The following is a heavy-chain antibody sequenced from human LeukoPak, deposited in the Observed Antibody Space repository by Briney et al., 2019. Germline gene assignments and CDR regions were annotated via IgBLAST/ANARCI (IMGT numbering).Heavy chain of an antibody. CDR1: GFTFSDYY. V-gene: IGHV3-11*01. Sequence: GGSLRLSCAASGFTFSDYYMSWIRQAPGKGLEWPSYISNSGSLIYYTDSVKGRFTISRDNAKNSLYLQMNSLRAGDTAVYYCAGGVQGAGPFDYWGQGTLVTVSS. CDR2: ISNSGSLI. J-gene: IGHJ4*02. D-gene: IGHD3-16*01. CDR3: AGGVQGAGPFDY.